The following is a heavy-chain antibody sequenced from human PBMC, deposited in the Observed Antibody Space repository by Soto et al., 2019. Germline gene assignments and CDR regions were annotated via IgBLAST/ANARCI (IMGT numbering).Heavy chain of an antibody. CDR2: IYYSGST. Sequence: SETLSLTCTVSGGSISSSSYYWGWIRQPPGKGLEWIGGIYYSGSTYYNPSLKSRVTISVDTSKNQFSLKLSSVTAADTAVYYCAWSGYGAYYMDVWGKGTTVTISS. CDR1: GGSISSSSYY. CDR3: AWSGYGAYYMDV. D-gene: IGHD3-3*01. J-gene: IGHJ6*03. V-gene: IGHV4-39*01.